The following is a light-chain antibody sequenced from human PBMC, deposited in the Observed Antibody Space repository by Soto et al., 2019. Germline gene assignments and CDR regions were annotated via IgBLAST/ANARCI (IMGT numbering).Light chain of an antibody. V-gene: IGKV1-9*01. J-gene: IGKJ1*01. CDR2: AAS. CDR3: QQYGSSPTT. CDR1: QDISSF. Sequence: IQLTQSPSSLSASVGDRVTITCRASQDISSFLAWYQQKPGKPPKLLILAASTLQSGVPSRFRGSGSGTDCTLTISRLEPEDFAVYFCQQYGSSPTTFGQGTKVDI.